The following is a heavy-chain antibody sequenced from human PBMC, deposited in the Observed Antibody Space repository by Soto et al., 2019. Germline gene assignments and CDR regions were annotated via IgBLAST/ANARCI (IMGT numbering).Heavy chain of an antibody. CDR3: ARLLDFGDS. CDR2: IFYSGST. CDR1: GGSISNYY. J-gene: IGHJ4*02. V-gene: IGHV4-59*08. D-gene: IGHD3-10*01. Sequence: QVQLQESGPGLLRPSETLSLTCTVSGGSISNYYWSWVRQPPGKGLEWIGYIFYSGSTKYNPSLKSRVTISVDTSKNQISLKLSSVTAADTAVYYCARLLDFGDSWGPGTLVTVSS.